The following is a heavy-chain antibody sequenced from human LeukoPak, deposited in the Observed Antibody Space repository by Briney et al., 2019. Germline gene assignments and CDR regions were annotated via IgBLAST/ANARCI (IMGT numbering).Heavy chain of an antibody. V-gene: IGHV3-21*01. D-gene: IGHD2-15*01. CDR2: ITSSTTYI. Sequence: GGSLRLSCAASGFTFSTYTLNWVRQAPGKGLEWVSSITSSTTYIYYADSVKGRFTISRDYAKNSLYLQMNSLRAEDTALYYCARVPSDRTKYMDVWGKGTTVTVSS. CDR1: GFTFSTYT. CDR3: ARVPSDRTKYMDV. J-gene: IGHJ6*03.